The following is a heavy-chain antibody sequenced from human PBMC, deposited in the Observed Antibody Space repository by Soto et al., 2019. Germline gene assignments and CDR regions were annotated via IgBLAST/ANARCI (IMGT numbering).Heavy chain of an antibody. CDR2: IVVGSGNT. J-gene: IGHJ6*02. V-gene: IGHV1-58*01. CDR3: AAGGYGGNSGYYYYGMDV. D-gene: IGHD4-17*01. CDR1: GFTFTSSA. Sequence: SVKVSCKASGFTFTSSAVQWVRQARGQRLEWIGWIVVGSGNTNYAQKFQERVTITRDMSTSTAYMELSSLRSEDTAVYYCAAGGYGGNSGYYYYGMDVWGQGTTVTVSS.